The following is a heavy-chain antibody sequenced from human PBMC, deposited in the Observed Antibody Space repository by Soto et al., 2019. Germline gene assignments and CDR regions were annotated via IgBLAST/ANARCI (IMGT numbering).Heavy chain of an antibody. V-gene: IGHV3-48*02. CDR3: VRDRDCDFDI. D-gene: IGHD2-21*02. Sequence: GALILSRLASGYTFRECSMNWVRQAPGQRLEWGSYFGTSRKYIFYADSVRGRFTISRDDARNSLYLQLNSLRDEDTAVYYCVRDRDCDFDIWGQGTMVTVSS. CDR2: FGTSRKYI. CDR1: GYTFRECS. J-gene: IGHJ3*02.